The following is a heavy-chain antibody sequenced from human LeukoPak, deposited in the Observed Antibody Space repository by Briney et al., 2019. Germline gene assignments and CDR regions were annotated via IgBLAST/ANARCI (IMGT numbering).Heavy chain of an antibody. V-gene: IGHV4-38-2*01. CDR1: GYSISSAYY. D-gene: IGHD3-22*01. CDR3: ARLTYSYDSSGYYYFDY. CDR2: VYHSGT. J-gene: IGHJ4*02. Sequence: SETLSLTCAVSGYSISSAYYWGWIRQPPGKGLVWIGTVYHSGTYYNPSPKSRVTISVDTSKNQFSLNLTSVTAADTAVYYCARLTYSYDSSGYYYFDYWGQGTLVTVSS.